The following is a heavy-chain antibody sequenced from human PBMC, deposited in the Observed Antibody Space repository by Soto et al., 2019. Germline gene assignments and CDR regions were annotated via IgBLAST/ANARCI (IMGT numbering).Heavy chain of an antibody. D-gene: IGHD3-10*01. CDR2: ISSSSSYI. CDR1: GFTFSSYS. CDR3: ARAMLGYYYGSGSDAFDI. J-gene: IGHJ3*02. Sequence: GGSLRLSCAASGFTFSSYSMNWVRQAPGKGLEWVSSISSSSSYIYYADSVKGRFTISRDNAKNSLYLQMNSLRAEDTAVYYCARAMLGYYYGSGSDAFDIWGQGTMVTVSS. V-gene: IGHV3-21*01.